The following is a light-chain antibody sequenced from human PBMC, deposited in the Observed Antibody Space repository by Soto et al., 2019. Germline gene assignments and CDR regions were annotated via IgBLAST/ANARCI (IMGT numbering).Light chain of an antibody. CDR1: SSDVGGYNY. J-gene: IGLJ1*01. CDR2: DVS. CDR3: SSYTTSNTRQIV. Sequence: QSPLTQPASVSGSPGQSITISCTGNSSDVGGYNYVSWYQHHPGKAPKLMIFDVSNRPSGVSNRFSGSKSGNTASLTISGLQPEDEADYYCSSYTTSNTRQIVFGTGTKLTVL. V-gene: IGLV2-14*03.